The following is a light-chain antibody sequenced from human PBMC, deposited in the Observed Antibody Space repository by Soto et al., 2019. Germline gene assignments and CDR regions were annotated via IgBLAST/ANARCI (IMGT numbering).Light chain of an antibody. V-gene: IGKV3-15*01. CDR2: GAS. J-gene: IGKJ2*01. CDR3: QHYYKCTHT. CDR1: ENLSRN. Sequence: EMILTQSPATLSVSPGERATLSCRASENLSRNVAWYQQQPGQAPRLLIHGASTMATGISARFSGSGSGTEFTLTISSLQSEDVPLDFCQHYYKCTHTSGQGTNLEIK.